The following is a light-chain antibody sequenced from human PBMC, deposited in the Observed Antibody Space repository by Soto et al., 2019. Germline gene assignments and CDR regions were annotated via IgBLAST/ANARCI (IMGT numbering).Light chain of an antibody. CDR2: GAS. Sequence: EIVLTQSPGTLSLSPGERATLSCRASQSVSSSYLAWYQQKPGQAPRLLIYGASSRATGIPDRFSGSGSGTDLTLTISRLEPEDFAVYYCQQYGSPLTFGGGTKVDI. V-gene: IGKV3-20*01. CDR3: QQYGSPLT. J-gene: IGKJ4*01. CDR1: QSVSSSY.